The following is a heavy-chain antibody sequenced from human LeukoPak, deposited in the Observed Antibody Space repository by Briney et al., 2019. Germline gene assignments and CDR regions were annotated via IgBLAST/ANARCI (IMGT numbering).Heavy chain of an antibody. CDR3: ARARGSSGYYYETDY. CDR1: GGSFSGYY. CDR2: INHSGST. Sequence: TSGTLSLTCAVYGGSFSGYYWSWIRQPPGKGLEWIGEINHSGSTNYNPSLKSRVTISVDTSKNQFSLKLSSVTAADTAVYYCARARGSSGYYYETDYWGQGTLVTVSS. J-gene: IGHJ4*02. V-gene: IGHV4-34*01. D-gene: IGHD3-22*01.